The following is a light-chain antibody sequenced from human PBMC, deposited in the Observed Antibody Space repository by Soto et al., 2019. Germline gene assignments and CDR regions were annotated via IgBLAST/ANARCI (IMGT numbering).Light chain of an antibody. V-gene: IGKV3-15*01. CDR1: QSVSSN. Sequence: EIVMTQSPASLSVSPGERATLSCRASQSVSSNLAWYQQKPGQAPRLLIYGASTRATGIPARFSGSGSGTEFTLTISSLQSEDFANYYSQHYNNWPQPFGQVTMLEIK. CDR2: GAS. J-gene: IGKJ1*01. CDR3: QHYNNWPQP.